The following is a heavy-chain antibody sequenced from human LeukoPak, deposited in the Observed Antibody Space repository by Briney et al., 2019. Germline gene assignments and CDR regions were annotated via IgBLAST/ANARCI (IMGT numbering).Heavy chain of an antibody. Sequence: SGPALVKPTQTLTLTCTFSGFSLSTSGMCVSWIRQPPGKALEWLALIDWDDVKYYSTSLKTRLTISKDTSKNQVVLTMTNMDPVDTATYYCARTPADIVVVPAAMRHYYYGMDVWGKGTTVTVSS. D-gene: IGHD2-2*01. J-gene: IGHJ6*04. CDR1: GFSLSTSGMC. CDR2: IDWDDVK. V-gene: IGHV2-70*01. CDR3: ARTPADIVVVPAAMRHYYYGMDV.